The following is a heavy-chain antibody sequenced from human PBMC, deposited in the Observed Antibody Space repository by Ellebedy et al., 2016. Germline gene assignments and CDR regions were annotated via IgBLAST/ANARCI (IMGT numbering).Heavy chain of an antibody. Sequence: GGSLRLSCAASGFTFRSHSMNWVRQAPGKGLEWISYISGTGSNIYYEDSVKGRFTMSRDNAKNSLYLQMNNLRAEDTALYYCARGNEIPGPEPLDNWGQGTLVTVSS. V-gene: IGHV3-48*04. CDR2: ISGTGSNI. D-gene: IGHD1-14*01. CDR1: GFTFRSHS. CDR3: ARGNEIPGPEPLDN. J-gene: IGHJ4*02.